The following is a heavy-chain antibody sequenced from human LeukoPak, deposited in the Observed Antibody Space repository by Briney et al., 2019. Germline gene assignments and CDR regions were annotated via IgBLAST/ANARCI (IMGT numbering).Heavy chain of an antibody. CDR3: ARDSSSTSWSDAFDI. Sequence: SETLSLTCTVSGGSISSYYWSWIRQPAGKGLEWIGRIHTSGSTNYNPSLKSRVTMSVDTSKNQFSLKLSSVTAADTAVYYCARDSSSTSWSDAFDIWGQGTMVTASS. CDR2: IHTSGST. J-gene: IGHJ3*02. V-gene: IGHV4-4*07. CDR1: GGSISSYY. D-gene: IGHD2-2*01.